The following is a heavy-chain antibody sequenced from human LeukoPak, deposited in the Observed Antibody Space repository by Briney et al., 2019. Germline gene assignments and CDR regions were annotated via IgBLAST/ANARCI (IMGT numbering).Heavy chain of an antibody. Sequence: SETLSLTCAVYGGSFSGYYWSWIRQPPGKGLEWIGEIIDSGNSNYNPSLKSRVTMSVDTSKNQFSLRLSSVTAADTAVYYCARRVRFGDGWVFDSWGRGPLVTVSS. J-gene: IGHJ4*02. CDR1: GGSFSGYY. CDR3: ARRVRFGDGWVFDS. V-gene: IGHV4-34*12. CDR2: IIDSGNS. D-gene: IGHD5-24*01.